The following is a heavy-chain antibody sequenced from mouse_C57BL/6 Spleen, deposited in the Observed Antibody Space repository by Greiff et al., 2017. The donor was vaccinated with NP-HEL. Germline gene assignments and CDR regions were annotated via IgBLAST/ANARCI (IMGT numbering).Heavy chain of an antibody. D-gene: IGHD1-1*01. Sequence: QVQLQQSGAELVKPGASVKISCKASGYAFSSYWMNWVKQRPGKGLEWIGQIYPGDGDTNYNGKFKGKASLTADKSSSTAYMQLSSLTSEDSAVYFCARGYYYGSSDVWGTGTTVTVSS. J-gene: IGHJ1*03. CDR3: ARGYYYGSSDV. V-gene: IGHV1-80*01. CDR2: IYPGDGDT. CDR1: GYAFSSYW.